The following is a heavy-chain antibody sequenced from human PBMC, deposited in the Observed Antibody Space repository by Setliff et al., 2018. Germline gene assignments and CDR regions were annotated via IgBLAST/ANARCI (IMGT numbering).Heavy chain of an antibody. CDR2: ISPDSIYI. D-gene: IGHD6-25*01. CDR1: GFTFRTFS. CDR3: ARSPANGGHDAFDI. Sequence: PGESLRLSCAASGFTFRTFSMHWVRQAPGKGLEWVSSISPDSIYIYYADSVKGRLTISRDNAWDSLYLQMNSLGAEDTAVYYCARSPANGGHDAFDIWGRGTMVTVSS. V-gene: IGHV3-21*01. J-gene: IGHJ3*02.